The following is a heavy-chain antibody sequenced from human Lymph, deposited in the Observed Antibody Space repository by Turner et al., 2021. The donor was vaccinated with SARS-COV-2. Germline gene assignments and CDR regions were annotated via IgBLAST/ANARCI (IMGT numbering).Heavy chain of an antibody. J-gene: IGHJ3*02. CDR3: ARGGLYYYDSSAYYNDAFDI. Sequence: QVQLVQSGAEVTKPGASVKVSCKASGYTFPAYYMHWVRQAPGQGLEWMGWINPNSGGTDYAQKFQGRVTVTRDASFNTAYMELTRLRSDDTAVYYCARGGLYYYDSSAYYNDAFDIWGQGTMVTVSS. D-gene: IGHD3-22*01. CDR1: GYTFPAYY. V-gene: IGHV1-2*02. CDR2: INPNSGGT.